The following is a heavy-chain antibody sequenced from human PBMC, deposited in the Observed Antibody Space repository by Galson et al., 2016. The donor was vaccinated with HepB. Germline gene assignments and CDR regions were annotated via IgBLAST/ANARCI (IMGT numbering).Heavy chain of an antibody. J-gene: IGHJ4*02. CDR3: ARSPQWLEHFDY. Sequence: SVKVSCKASGYTFTNYYMHWVRQAPRQGLQWMGIINPTGSSTSYAQKFQGRVTLTRDKSTSTVYMELSSLRSEDTAVYYCARSPQWLEHFDYWGQGTLVTVSS. V-gene: IGHV1-46*01. CDR2: INPTGSST. CDR1: GYTFTNYY. D-gene: IGHD6-19*01.